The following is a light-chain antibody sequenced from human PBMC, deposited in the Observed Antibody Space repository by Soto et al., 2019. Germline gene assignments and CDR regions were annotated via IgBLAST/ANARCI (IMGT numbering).Light chain of an antibody. V-gene: IGKV1-8*01. Sequence: AIRMTQSPSSFSASTGDRVTITCRASQGISSYLAWYQQKSGKAPKLLIYAASTLQSGVPSRFSGSGSGTDFTLTISCLQSEDFATYYCQQYYSSWTFGQGTKVEIK. CDR2: AAS. CDR3: QQYYSSWT. CDR1: QGISSY. J-gene: IGKJ1*01.